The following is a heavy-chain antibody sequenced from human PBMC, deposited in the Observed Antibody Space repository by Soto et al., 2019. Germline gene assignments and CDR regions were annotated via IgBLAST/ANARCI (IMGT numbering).Heavy chain of an antibody. CDR2: ISVYNGNT. CDR3: ARVPLPNPSGLLIDY. Sequence: QVQLVQSGAEVKKPGASVKVSCKASGYTFTTYGISWVRQAPGQGLEWMGWISVYNGNTNYAQKLQGRVTMTTDTSTSTAYMELRSLRSDDTALYYCARVPLPNPSGLLIDYWGQGTLVTVSS. CDR1: GYTFTTYG. D-gene: IGHD1-26*01. J-gene: IGHJ4*02. V-gene: IGHV1-18*01.